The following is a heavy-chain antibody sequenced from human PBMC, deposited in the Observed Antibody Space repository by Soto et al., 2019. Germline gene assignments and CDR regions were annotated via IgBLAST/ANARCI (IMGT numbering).Heavy chain of an antibody. CDR1: GFTFSSYS. CDR2: ISSSSSTI. CDR3: ARGGAGSGSPLLDY. J-gene: IGHJ4*02. Sequence: EVQLVESGGGLVQPGGSLRLSCAASGFTFSSYSMNWVRQAPGKGLEWVSYISSSSSTIYYADSVKGRFTISRDNAKNSLYLQMNSLRAEDTAVYYCARGGAGSGSPLLDYWGQGTLVTVSS. V-gene: IGHV3-48*01. D-gene: IGHD3-10*01.